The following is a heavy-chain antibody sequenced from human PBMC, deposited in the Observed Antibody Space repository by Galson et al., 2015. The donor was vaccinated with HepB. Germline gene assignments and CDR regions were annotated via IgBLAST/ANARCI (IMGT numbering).Heavy chain of an antibody. CDR2: ITGRSTGS. V-gene: IGHV3-23*01. CDR3: ATGLLWSGEFT. J-gene: IGHJ5*02. Sequence: SLRLSCAASGFAFKNYAMTWVRQGPGKGLEWVSGITGRSTGSYYADSVEGRFTVSRDNSKNTLYLQMNSLRVEDTALYYCATGLLWSGEFTWGQGTLVTVSA. D-gene: IGHD3-10*01. CDR1: GFAFKNYA.